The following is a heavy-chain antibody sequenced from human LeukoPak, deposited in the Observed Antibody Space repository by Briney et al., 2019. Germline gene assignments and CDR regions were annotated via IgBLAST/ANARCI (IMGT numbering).Heavy chain of an antibody. J-gene: IGHJ4*02. CDR2: ISSSSGTI. V-gene: IGHV3-48*01. CDR1: GFTFSTYS. D-gene: IGHD6-25*01. Sequence: GGSLRLSCAASGFTFSTYSMIWVRQAPGKGLECISYISSSSGTIYYAGSVKGRFTISRDNAKNSLYLQMNSLRAEDTAVYYCARDVVGSDYWGQGTLVTVSS. CDR3: ARDVVGSDY.